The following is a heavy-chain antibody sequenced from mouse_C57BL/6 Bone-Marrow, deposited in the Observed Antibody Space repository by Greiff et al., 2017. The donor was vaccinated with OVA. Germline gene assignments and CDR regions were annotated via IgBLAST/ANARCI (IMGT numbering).Heavy chain of an antibody. V-gene: IGHV5-17*01. J-gene: IGHJ2*01. CDR2: ISSGSSTI. CDR3: AKSSHMTTVVAEDY. CDR1: GFTFSDYG. Sequence: EVQGVESGGGLVKPGGSLKLSCAASGFTFSDYGMHWVRQAPEKGLEWVAYISSGSSTIYYADTVKGRFTISRDNAKNTLFLQMTSLRSEDTVMYYCAKSSHMTTVVAEDYWGQGTTLTVSS. D-gene: IGHD1-1*01.